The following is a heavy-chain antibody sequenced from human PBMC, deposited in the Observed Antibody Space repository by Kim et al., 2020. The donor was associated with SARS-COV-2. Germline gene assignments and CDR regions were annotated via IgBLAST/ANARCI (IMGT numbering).Heavy chain of an antibody. CDR3: ARGRYCSRSSCYSPRLYGMDV. Sequence: GGSLRLSCAASGFTFNTYDMHWVRQTTGKGLEWVSAIGTTGDTYYPGSVRGRFTISRENAKNSLYLQMNSLRAGDTAVYYCARGRYCSRSSCYSPRLYGMDVWGQGTTVSVSS. CDR1: GFTFNTYD. CDR2: IGTTGDT. V-gene: IGHV3-13*01. D-gene: IGHD2-2*01. J-gene: IGHJ6*02.